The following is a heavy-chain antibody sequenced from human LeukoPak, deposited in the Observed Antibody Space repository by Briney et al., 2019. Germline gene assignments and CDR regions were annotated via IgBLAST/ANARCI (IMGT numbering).Heavy chain of an antibody. Sequence: ASVKVSCKASGYTFTSYDINWVRQATGQGLEWMGWMNPNSGNTGYAQKFQGRVTMTRNTSISTAYMELSSLRSEDTAMYYCARIIDCSGGSCYSYWGQGTLVTVSS. J-gene: IGHJ4*02. CDR3: ARIIDCSGGSCYSY. D-gene: IGHD2-15*01. CDR1: GYTFTSYD. V-gene: IGHV1-8*01. CDR2: MNPNSGNT.